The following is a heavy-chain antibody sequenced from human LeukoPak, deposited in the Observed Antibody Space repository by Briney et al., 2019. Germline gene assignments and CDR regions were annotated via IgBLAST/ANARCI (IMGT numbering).Heavy chain of an antibody. J-gene: IGHJ4*02. CDR3: ARRSGSYYHYFDY. CDR1: GYTFTGYY. CDR2: INPNSGGT. V-gene: IGHV1-2*02. D-gene: IGHD3-10*01. Sequence: GASVKVSCKASGYTFTGYYIHWVRQAPGQGLEWMGWINPNSGGTNYAQKFQGRVTMTRDTSISTAYMELSRLRSDDTAVYCCARRSGSYYHYFDYWGQGTLVTVSS.